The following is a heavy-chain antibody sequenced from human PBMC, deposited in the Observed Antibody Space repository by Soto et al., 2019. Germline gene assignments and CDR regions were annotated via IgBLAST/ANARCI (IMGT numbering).Heavy chain of an antibody. CDR1: GFTFSSYA. CDR2: ISGSGGST. V-gene: IGHV3-23*01. CDR3: AKANPSRGRGVEMATILHAFDI. J-gene: IGHJ3*02. D-gene: IGHD2-21*01. Sequence: GGSLRLSCAASGFTFSSYAMSWVRQAPGKGLEWVSAISGSGGSTYYADSVKGRFTISRDNSKKTLYLQMNSLRAEDTAVYYCAKANPSRGRGVEMATILHAFDIWGQGTMVTVSS.